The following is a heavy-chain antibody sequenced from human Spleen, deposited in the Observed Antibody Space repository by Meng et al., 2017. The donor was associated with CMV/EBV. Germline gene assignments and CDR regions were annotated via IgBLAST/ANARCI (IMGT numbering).Heavy chain of an antibody. CDR2: ISSSSYI. J-gene: IGHJ4*02. V-gene: IGHV3-69-1*01. CDR1: GFTFNDFA. Sequence: GGSLRLSCNVSGFTFNDFAMHWVRQAPGKGLEWVSSISSSSYIYYADSVKGRFTISRDNSKNTLYLQMNSLRVEDTAVYYCAKGDSSGWFYFDYWGQGTLVTVSS. CDR3: AKGDSSGWFYFDY. D-gene: IGHD6-19*01.